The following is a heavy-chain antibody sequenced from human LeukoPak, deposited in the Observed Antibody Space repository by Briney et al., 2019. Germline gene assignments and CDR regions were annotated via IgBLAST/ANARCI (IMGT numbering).Heavy chain of an antibody. J-gene: IGHJ4*02. CDR3: TRSYGSGSYSGY. D-gene: IGHD3-10*01. Sequence: GGSLRLSCAASGLTLSSYWMSWVRQAPGKGLEWVANIKQDGSEKYYVDSVKGRFTISRDNAKNSLYLQMNSLRAEDTAVYYCTRSYGSGSYSGYWGQGTLVTVSS. V-gene: IGHV3-7*01. CDR2: IKQDGSEK. CDR1: GLTLSSYW.